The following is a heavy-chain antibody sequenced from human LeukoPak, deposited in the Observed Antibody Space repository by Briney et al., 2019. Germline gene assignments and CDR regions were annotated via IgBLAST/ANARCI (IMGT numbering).Heavy chain of an antibody. D-gene: IGHD3-22*01. CDR2: ISAYNGNT. J-gene: IGHJ4*02. CDR1: GYTFTSYG. Sequence: ASVKVSCTASGYTFTSYGISWVRQAPGQGLEWMGWISAYNGNTNYAQKLQGRVTMTTDTSTSTAYMELTSLRSDDTAVYYCARDSSSYYYDSSVALDYWGQGTLVTVSS. CDR3: ARDSSSYYYDSSVALDY. V-gene: IGHV1-18*01.